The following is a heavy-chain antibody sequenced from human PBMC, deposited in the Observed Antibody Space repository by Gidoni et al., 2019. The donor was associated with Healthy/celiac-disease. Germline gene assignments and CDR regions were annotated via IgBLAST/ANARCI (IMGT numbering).Heavy chain of an antibody. CDR3: AFQLLRRWIFDY. Sequence: EAQLVESGRGLVQPGGSLRLSLAAARFTFSSYGMSWVRQAPGKGLEWVANIKQDGSEIYYVDSVKGRFTISRDNAKNSLYLQMNSLRAEDTAVYYCAFQLLRRWIFDYWGQGTLVTVSS. D-gene: IGHD2-15*01. CDR1: RFTFSSYG. J-gene: IGHJ4*02. V-gene: IGHV3-7*01. CDR2: IKQDGSEI.